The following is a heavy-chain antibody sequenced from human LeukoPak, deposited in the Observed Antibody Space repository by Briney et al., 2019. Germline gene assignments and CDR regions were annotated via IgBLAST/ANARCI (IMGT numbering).Heavy chain of an antibody. J-gene: IGHJ4*02. V-gene: IGHV4-61*01. Sequence: SETLSLTCTVSGGSVSSGSYYWSWVRQPPGKGLEWIGYIYYSGSTNYNPSLKSRVTISVDTSKNQFSLKLSSVTAADTAVYCCARDQNEYYYDSSGYSFWGQGTLVTISS. CDR1: GGSVSSGSYY. CDR3: ARDQNEYYYDSSGYSF. CDR2: IYYSGST. D-gene: IGHD3-22*01.